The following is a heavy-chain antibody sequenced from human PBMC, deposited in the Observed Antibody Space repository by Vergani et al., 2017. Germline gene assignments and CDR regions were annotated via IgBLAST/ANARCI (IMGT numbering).Heavy chain of an antibody. J-gene: IGHJ4*02. D-gene: IGHD2-2*01. Sequence: QVQLVESGGGVVQPGRSLRLSCAASGFIFRSYGMHWVRQAPGKGLEWVAIIWYDGSNKNYADSAKGRFTISRDNSKNTLYLQMNSLRAEDTAVYYCAKDLEAYQLPDNNFDYWGQGTLVTVSS. V-gene: IGHV3-33*06. CDR2: IWYDGSNK. CDR3: AKDLEAYQLPDNNFDY. CDR1: GFIFRSYG.